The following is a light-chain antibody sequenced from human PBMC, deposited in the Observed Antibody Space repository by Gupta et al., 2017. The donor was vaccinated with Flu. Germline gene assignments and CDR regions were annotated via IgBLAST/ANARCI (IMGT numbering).Light chain of an antibody. CDR1: RSVRRN. J-gene: IGKJ3*01. V-gene: IGKV3-15*01. Sequence: PVERDTRFCRTSRSVRRNCAWCQQVPGQAPRVLIYGASTRATGVPARFSGRGSATEITLTISRLQSEDAANYCCQQYKNWPTFGPGTKVDIK. CDR3: QQYKNWPT. CDR2: GAS.